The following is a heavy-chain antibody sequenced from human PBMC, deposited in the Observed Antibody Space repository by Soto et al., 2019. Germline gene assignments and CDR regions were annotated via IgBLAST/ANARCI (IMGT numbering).Heavy chain of an antibody. CDR3: AREGMDFGMDV. Sequence: QVQLVQSGAEVKKPGSSVKVSCKASGGTFSSYTISWVRQAPGQGLEWMGRIIPILGIANYAQKFQGRVTITADKSTSTAYMELSSLRSEDTAVYYWAREGMDFGMDVWGQGTTVTVSS. J-gene: IGHJ6*02. V-gene: IGHV1-69*08. CDR2: IIPILGIA. D-gene: IGHD2-8*01. CDR1: GGTFSSYT.